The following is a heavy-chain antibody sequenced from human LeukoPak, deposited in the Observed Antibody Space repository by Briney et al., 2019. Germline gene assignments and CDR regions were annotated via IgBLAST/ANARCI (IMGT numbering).Heavy chain of an antibody. J-gene: IGHJ6*02. D-gene: IGHD1-1*01. V-gene: IGHV5-51*01. CDR2: IYPGDSDA. CDR1: GCSFTTYW. Sequence: GESLKISCRGSGCSFTTYWFVWGRQLPGKGLEWMGIIYPGDSDARYSPSFQAEVTISADKSISTAYLQWSSLKASDNAMYYCAREAGRERRGYGMDVWGQGTTVTVS. CDR3: AREAGRERRGYGMDV.